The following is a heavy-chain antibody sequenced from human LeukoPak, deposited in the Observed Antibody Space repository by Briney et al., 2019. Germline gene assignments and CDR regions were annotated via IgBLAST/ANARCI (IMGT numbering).Heavy chain of an antibody. J-gene: IGHJ5*02. V-gene: IGHV3-48*04. CDR3: VRARDPLHIDL. D-gene: IGHD6-6*01. CDR1: GFSFSSYS. Sequence: GGSLRLSCVASGFSFSSYSFNWVRQAPGQGLEWVSYITASSSTIDYADSVKGRLTISRDNAKRSLYLLLTSLRVEDTAVYYCVRARDPLHIDLWGQGTLVTVST. CDR2: ITASSSTI.